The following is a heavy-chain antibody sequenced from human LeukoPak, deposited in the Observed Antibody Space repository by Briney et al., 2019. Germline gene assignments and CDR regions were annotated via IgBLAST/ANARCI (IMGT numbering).Heavy chain of an antibody. CDR2: IYPGDSDT. Sequence: GESLKISCKGSGYSFTSYWIGWVRQMPGKGLEWMGIIYPGDSDTRYSPSFQGQVTISADKSISTAYLQWSSLKASDTAMYYCARQTPVDTAMVTSMDYWGQGTLITVSS. CDR1: GYSFTSYW. D-gene: IGHD5-18*01. V-gene: IGHV5-51*01. J-gene: IGHJ4*02. CDR3: ARQTPVDTAMVTSMDY.